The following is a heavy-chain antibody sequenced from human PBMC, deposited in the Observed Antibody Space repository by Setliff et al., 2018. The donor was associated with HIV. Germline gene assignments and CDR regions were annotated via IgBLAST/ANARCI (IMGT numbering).Heavy chain of an antibody. CDR3: ARYMRIFGVAPGDL. Sequence: ASVKVSCKASGYSFRTYSMHWVRQAPGQGLEWMGWINPGNGNTQYSQRFQGRVTITADTSASTAYMEMFSLTSEDTAVYYCARYMRIFGVAPGDLWGQGTLVTVSS. CDR1: GYSFRTYS. J-gene: IGHJ5*02. D-gene: IGHD3-3*01. V-gene: IGHV1-3*01. CDR2: INPGNGNT.